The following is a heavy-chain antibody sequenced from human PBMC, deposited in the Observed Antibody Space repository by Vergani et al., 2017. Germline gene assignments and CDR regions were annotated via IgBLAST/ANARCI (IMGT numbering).Heavy chain of an antibody. J-gene: IGHJ5*02. Sequence: QVQLVQSGAEVKKPGSSVKVSCKASGGTFSSYAISWVQQAPGQGLEWMGWINPNSGGTNYAQKFQGRVTMTRDTSISTAYMELCRLRSDDTAVYYCAYGGYSTTFDPWGQGTLVTVSS. D-gene: IGHD6-13*01. CDR3: AYGGYSTTFDP. V-gene: IGHV1-2*02. CDR1: GGTFSSYA. CDR2: INPNSGGT.